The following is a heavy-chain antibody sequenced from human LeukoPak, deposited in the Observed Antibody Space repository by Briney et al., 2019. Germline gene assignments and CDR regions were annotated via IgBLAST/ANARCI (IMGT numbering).Heavy chain of an antibody. J-gene: IGHJ6*02. V-gene: IGHV3-33*01. D-gene: IGHD2-2*01. Sequence: PGRSLRLSCAASGFTFSSYGMHWVRQAPGKGLEWVAVIWYDGSNKYYADSVKGRFTISRDNSKNTLYLQMNSLRAEDTAVYYCAREGGYCSSTSCRPPLYYYYGMDVWGQGTTVTVSS. CDR3: AREGGYCSSTSCRPPLYYYYGMDV. CDR2: IWYDGSNK. CDR1: GFTFSSYG.